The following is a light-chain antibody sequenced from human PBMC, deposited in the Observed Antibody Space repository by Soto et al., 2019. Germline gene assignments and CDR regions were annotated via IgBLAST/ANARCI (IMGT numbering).Light chain of an antibody. J-gene: IGKJ2*01. CDR1: QTISFY. Sequence: IQMTQSPSSLSASVGDTVTITCRASQTISFYLNWYQQKPGRTPNLLIYATSSLQSGVPSRFDGSGSGTELTLTISSLQPDDFATYYCQQSFSTPHTFGQGTKLELK. CDR3: QQSFSTPHT. V-gene: IGKV1-39*01. CDR2: ATS.